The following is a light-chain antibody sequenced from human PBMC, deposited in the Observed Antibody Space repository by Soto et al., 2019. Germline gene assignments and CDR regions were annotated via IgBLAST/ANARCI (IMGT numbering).Light chain of an antibody. Sequence: QSVLTQPASVSGSPGLSVTISCTGSSSDVGTYDLVSWYQQHPGKAPKILIYEGTKRPSGVSNRFSGSKSGNTASLTISGLQAEDEADYFCCSYAGFSTLVFGGGTKLTVL. V-gene: IGLV2-23*01. CDR3: CSYAGFSTLV. CDR2: EGT. J-gene: IGLJ3*02. CDR1: SSDVGTYDL.